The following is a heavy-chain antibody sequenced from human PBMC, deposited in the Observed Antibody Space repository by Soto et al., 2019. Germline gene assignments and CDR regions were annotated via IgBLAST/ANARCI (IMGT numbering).Heavy chain of an antibody. V-gene: IGHV3-11*01. J-gene: IGHJ4*02. CDR3: ASHTGYSSGWAFDY. CDR2: ISSSGSST. CDR1: GLTFSDYY. Sequence: QVQLVESGGGLVQPGGSLRLSCAASGLTFSDYYMSWIRQAPGKGLEWVSYISSSGSSTYYVDSVKGRFTISRDNAKNSLYLQMNSLRAEDTAVYYCASHTGYSSGWAFDYWGQGTLVTISS. D-gene: IGHD6-19*01.